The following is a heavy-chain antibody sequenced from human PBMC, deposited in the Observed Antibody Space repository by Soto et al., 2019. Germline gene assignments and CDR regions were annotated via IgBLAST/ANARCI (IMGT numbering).Heavy chain of an antibody. V-gene: IGHV4-59*01. Sequence: SETLSLTCTVAGASIISSYWSWRRQPTGKGLEWIGYIYYTGTTNYNPSLKSRVTISVDTSKNQFSLKLSSVTAADTAMYYCARGYCSSTSCYEFDYWSQGTLVTVS. CDR3: ARGYCSSTSCYEFDY. CDR1: GASIISSY. D-gene: IGHD2-2*01. CDR2: IYYTGTT. J-gene: IGHJ4*02.